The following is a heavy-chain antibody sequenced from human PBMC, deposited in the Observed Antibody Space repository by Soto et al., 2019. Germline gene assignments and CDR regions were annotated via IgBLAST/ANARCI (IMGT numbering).Heavy chain of an antibody. CDR3: ARDRQVATRSYNWFDP. CDR1: GFTFSSYS. Sequence: LRLSCAASGFTFSSYSMNWVRQAPGKGLEWVSSISSSSSYIYYADSVKGRFTISRDNAKNSLYLQMNSLRAEDTAVYYCARDRQVATRSYNWFDPWGQGTLVTVSS. D-gene: IGHD5-12*01. J-gene: IGHJ5*02. CDR2: ISSSSSYI. V-gene: IGHV3-21*01.